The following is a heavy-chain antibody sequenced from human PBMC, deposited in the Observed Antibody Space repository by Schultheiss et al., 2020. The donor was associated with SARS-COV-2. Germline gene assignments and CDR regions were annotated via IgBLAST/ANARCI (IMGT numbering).Heavy chain of an antibody. CDR3: ARVRVAVAGRYWYFDL. CDR1: GFTFSSYA. CDR2: ISYDGSNK. Sequence: GGSPRLSCAASGFTFSSYAMHWVRQAPGKGLEWVAVISYDGSNKYYADSVKGRFTISRDNSKNTLYLQMNSLRAEDTAVYYCARVRVAVAGRYWYFDLWGRGTLVTVSS. J-gene: IGHJ2*01. D-gene: IGHD6-19*01. V-gene: IGHV3-30*07.